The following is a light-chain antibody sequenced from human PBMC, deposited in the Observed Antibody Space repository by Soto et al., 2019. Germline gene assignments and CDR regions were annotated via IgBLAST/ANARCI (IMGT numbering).Light chain of an antibody. J-gene: IGLJ1*01. CDR2: DGS. V-gene: IGLV2-23*01. CDR1: SSDVGSYKL. Sequence: QSALTQPASVSGSPGQSITISCTGTSSDVGSYKLVSWYQHHPGKAPKLMIYDGSERPSGVSNRFSGSTSGNTASLTISGLQSEYEADYYCCSYASSSILYVFGTGTKVTVL. CDR3: CSYASSSILYV.